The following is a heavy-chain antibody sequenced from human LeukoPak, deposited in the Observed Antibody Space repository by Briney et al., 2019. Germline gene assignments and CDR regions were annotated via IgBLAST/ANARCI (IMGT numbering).Heavy chain of an antibody. D-gene: IGHD3-22*01. CDR3: ARATVWDYYDSSGYYYFDY. Sequence: SETLSLTCTVSGYSISSGYYWGWIRQPPGKGLEWIGNIYHSGESYYKSSLKSRVTISVDTSKNQFSLKLSSVTAADTAVYYCARATVWDYYDSSGYYYFDYWGQGTLVTVSS. CDR2: IYHSGES. J-gene: IGHJ4*02. V-gene: IGHV4-38-2*02. CDR1: GYSISSGYY.